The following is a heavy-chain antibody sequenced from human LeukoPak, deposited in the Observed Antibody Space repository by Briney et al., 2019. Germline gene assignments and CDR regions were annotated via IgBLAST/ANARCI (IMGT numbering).Heavy chain of an antibody. D-gene: IGHD2-2*01. CDR3: ARGCSSTSCYLLDY. CDR1: GYTFTSYG. J-gene: IGHJ4*02. Sequence: APVKVSCRASGYTFTSYGIGWVRQAPGQGLEWMGWISGYNGNTNYAQKLQGRVTMTTDTSTSTAYMELRSLRSDDTAVYYCARGCSSTSCYLLDYWGQGTLVTVSS. CDR2: ISGYNGNT. V-gene: IGHV1-18*01.